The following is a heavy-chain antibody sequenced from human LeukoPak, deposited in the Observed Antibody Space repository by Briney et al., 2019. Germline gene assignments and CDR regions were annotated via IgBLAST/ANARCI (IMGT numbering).Heavy chain of an antibody. CDR1: GFTFSSYA. J-gene: IGHJ1*01. Sequence: GGSLRLSCAASGFTFSSYAMSWVRQAPGKGLEWVSAISGSGGSTYYADSVKGRFTISRDSSKNTLYLQMNSLRAEDTAVYYCAKIPRYSSGWQYFQHWGQGTLVTVSS. D-gene: IGHD6-19*01. V-gene: IGHV3-23*01. CDR3: AKIPRYSSGWQYFQH. CDR2: ISGSGGST.